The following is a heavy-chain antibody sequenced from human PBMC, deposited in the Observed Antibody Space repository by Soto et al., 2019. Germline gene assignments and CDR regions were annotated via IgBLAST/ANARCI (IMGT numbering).Heavy chain of an antibody. V-gene: IGHV3-30*18. D-gene: IGHD3-16*02. J-gene: IGHJ4*02. CDR2: ISYDGSNK. Sequence: QVQLVESGGGVVQPGRSLRLSCAASGFTFSSYGMHWVRQAPGKGLEWVAVISYDGSNKYYADSVKGRFTISGDNSKNTLYLQMNSLRAEDTAVYYCAKACLGELSFLTYWGQGTLVTVSS. CDR1: GFTFSSYG. CDR3: AKACLGELSFLTY.